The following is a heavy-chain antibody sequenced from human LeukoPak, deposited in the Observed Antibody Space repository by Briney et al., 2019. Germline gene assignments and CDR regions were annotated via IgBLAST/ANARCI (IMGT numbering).Heavy chain of an antibody. D-gene: IGHD3-10*01. CDR1: GYSFTNYA. CDR2: INTNTGNP. V-gene: IGHV7-4-1*02. CDR3: ARSYYYGSGSYHFSRIMGV. J-gene: IGHJ4*02. Sequence: ASVKVSCKASGYSFTNYAMNWVRQAPGQGLEWMGWINTNTGNPTYAQGFTGRFVFSLDTSVSTAYLQISSLKAEDTAVYYCARSYYYGSGSYHFSRIMGVWGQGTLVTVSS.